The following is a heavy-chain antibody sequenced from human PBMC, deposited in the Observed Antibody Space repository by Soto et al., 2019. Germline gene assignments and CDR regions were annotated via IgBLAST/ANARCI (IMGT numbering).Heavy chain of an antibody. CDR1: GYSFTIND. CDR2: MNPVSGDT. J-gene: IGHJ6*02. V-gene: IGHV1-8*01. Sequence: AAVKFSRKASGYSFTINDGSWGLQKTGEGLEWMGWMNPVSGDTGYAQKFQGRVNMTRDISIATAYMELSSLRSEDTAVYYCARGGGRDGYNFYDYYYYGMDVWGQGTTVTVS. D-gene: IGHD1-1*01. CDR3: ARGGGRDGYNFYDYYYYGMDV.